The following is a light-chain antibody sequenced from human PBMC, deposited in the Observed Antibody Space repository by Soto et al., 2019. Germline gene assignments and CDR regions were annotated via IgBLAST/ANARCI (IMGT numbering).Light chain of an antibody. J-gene: IGLJ1*01. Sequence: QSVLTQPPSVSAAPGQKVTISCSGSSSNIGDNYVSWYQQLPGTAPKLLIYDNDKRPSGIPDRFSGSKSGTSATLGITGVHTGDEADYYCGAWDSSLSAGLFGAGTKVTVL. V-gene: IGLV1-51*01. CDR3: GAWDSSLSAGL. CDR2: DND. CDR1: SSNIGDNY.